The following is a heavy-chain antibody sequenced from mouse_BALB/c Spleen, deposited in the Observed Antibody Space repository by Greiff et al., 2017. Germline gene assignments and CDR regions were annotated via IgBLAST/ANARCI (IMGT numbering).Heavy chain of an antibody. V-gene: IGHV5-4*02. CDR1: GFTFSDYY. CDR2: ISDGGSYT. CDR3: ARDRGLGDYFDY. Sequence: EVKLMESGGGLVKPGGSLKLSCAASGFTFSDYYMYWVRQTPEKRLEWVATISDGGSYTYSPDSVKGRFTISRDNAKNNLYLQMSSLKSEDTAMYYCARDRGLGDYFDYWGQGTTLTVSS. D-gene: IGHD3-3*01. J-gene: IGHJ2*01.